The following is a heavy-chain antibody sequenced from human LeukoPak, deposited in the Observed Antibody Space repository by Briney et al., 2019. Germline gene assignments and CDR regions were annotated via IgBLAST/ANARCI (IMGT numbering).Heavy chain of an antibody. CDR1: GYTFTSYY. CDR3: ARATPHYDSSGTSGGAFDI. J-gene: IGHJ3*02. Sequence: ASVKVSCKASGYTFTSYYMHWVRQAPGQGLERMGIINPSGGSTSYAQKFQGRVTMTRDTSTSTVYMELSSLRSEDTAVYYCARATPHYDSSGTSGGAFDIWGQGTMVTVSS. V-gene: IGHV1-46*01. D-gene: IGHD3-22*01. CDR2: INPSGGST.